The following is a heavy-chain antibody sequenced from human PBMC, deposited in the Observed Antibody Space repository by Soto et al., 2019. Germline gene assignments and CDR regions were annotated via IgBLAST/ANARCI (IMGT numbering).Heavy chain of an antibody. CDR1: GGSVSSGSYY. V-gene: IGHV4-61*01. J-gene: IGHJ6*02. Sequence: SETLSLTCTVSGGSVSSGSYYWSWIRQPPGKGLEWIGYIYYSGSTNYNPSLKSRVTISVDTSKNQFSLKLSSVTAAGTAVYYCTFFPYYYGMDVWGQGTTVTVSS. CDR2: IYYSGST. D-gene: IGHD3-3*01. CDR3: TFFPYYYGMDV.